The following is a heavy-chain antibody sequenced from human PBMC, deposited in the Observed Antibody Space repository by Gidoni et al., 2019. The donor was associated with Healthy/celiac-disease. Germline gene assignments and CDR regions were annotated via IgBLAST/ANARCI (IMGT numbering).Heavy chain of an antibody. CDR1: GYTFTSYA. V-gene: IGHV1-3*01. J-gene: IGHJ4*02. CDR2: INAGNGNT. D-gene: IGHD3-10*01. Sequence: QVQLVQSGAEVKKPGASVKVSCKASGYTFTSYAMHWVRKAPGQRREWMGWINAGNGNTKYSQKLQGRFTITRDTSASTAYMELSSLRSEDTAVYYCARASVPIWFGELLWCFDYWGQGTLVTVSS. CDR3: ARASVPIWFGELLWCFDY.